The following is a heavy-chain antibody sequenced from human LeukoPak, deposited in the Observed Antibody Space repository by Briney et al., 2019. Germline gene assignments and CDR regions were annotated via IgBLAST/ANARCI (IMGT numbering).Heavy chain of an antibody. CDR2: IGYRTGVI. Sequence: GGFLRLSCAASGFTFDDYAMHWVRQAPGKGLEWVSGIGYRTGVIDHADSVKGRFTISRDNAKNSLYLQMNSLRPEDTAFYYCVKGIDRTKTPAWGYYFDRWGQGTLVTVSS. CDR1: GFTFDDYA. V-gene: IGHV3-9*01. J-gene: IGHJ4*02. D-gene: IGHD1-14*01. CDR3: VKGIDRTKTPAWGYYFDR.